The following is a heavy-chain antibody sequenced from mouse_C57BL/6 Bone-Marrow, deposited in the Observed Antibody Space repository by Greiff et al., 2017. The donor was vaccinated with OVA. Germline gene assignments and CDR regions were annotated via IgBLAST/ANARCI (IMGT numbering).Heavy chain of an antibody. D-gene: IGHD1-1*01. CDR3: ARLALDYGRSYGYYAMDY. J-gene: IGHJ4*01. V-gene: IGHV14-3*01. Sequence: EVKLQESVAELVRPGASVKLSCTASGFTFKNTYMHWVKQRPEQGLEWIGRIDPANGNTKYAPKFQGKATITADTSSNTAYLQLSSLTSEDTAIYYCARLALDYGRSYGYYAMDYWGQGTSVTVSS. CDR1: GFTFKNTY. CDR2: IDPANGNT.